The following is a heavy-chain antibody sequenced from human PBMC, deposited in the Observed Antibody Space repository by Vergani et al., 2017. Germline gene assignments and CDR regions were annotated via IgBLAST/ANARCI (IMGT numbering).Heavy chain of an antibody. J-gene: IGHJ6*03. CDR2: INSDWDST. CDR3: ARDGWELLDYFYYMDV. V-gene: IGHV3-74*03. CDR1: GFTFSNYW. Sequence: VQLVESGGGLVQPGGSLRLSCTASGFTFSNYWMQWVRQAPGKGLMLVSLINSDWDSTPYADSVKGRFTISRDNAKNTLYLQRDSLRAEDTAVYYCARDGWELLDYFYYMDVWGKGTTVTVSS. D-gene: IGHD1-26*01.